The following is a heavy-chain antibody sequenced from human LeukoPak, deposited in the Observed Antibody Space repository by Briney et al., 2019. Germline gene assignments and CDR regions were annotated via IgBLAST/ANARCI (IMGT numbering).Heavy chain of an antibody. CDR1: GFTVSSNY. D-gene: IGHD6-13*01. V-gene: IGHV3-66*04. Sequence: GGSLRLSCAASGFTVSSNYMSWVRQAPGKGLEWVSVIYSGGSTYYADSVKGRFTISRDNSKNTLYLQMNSLRAEDTAVYYCAIQEGIAAAPFDYWGQGTLVTVSS. CDR3: AIQEGIAAAPFDY. CDR2: IYSGGST. J-gene: IGHJ4*02.